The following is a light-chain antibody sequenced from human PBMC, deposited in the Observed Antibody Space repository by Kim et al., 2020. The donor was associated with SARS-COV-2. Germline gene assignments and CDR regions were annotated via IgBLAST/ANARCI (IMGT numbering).Light chain of an antibody. CDR2: EVS. CDR1: SSDVGGYNY. Sequence: PGQSVTISCTGTSSDVGGYNYVSWYQQHPGKAPKLMIYEVSKRPSGVPDRFSGSKSGNTASLTVSGLQAEDEADYYCSSYAGSSYVFGTGTKSPS. J-gene: IGLJ1*01. CDR3: SSYAGSSYV. V-gene: IGLV2-8*01.